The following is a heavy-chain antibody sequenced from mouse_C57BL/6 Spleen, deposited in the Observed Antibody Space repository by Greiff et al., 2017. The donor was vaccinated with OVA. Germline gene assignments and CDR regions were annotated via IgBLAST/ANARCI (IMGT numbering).Heavy chain of an antibody. CDR1: GYSITSGYD. D-gene: IGHD1-1*01. CDR2: ISYSGST. CDR3: ASRNYYGSGAMDY. Sequence: EVQLQQSGPGMVKPSQSLSLTCTVTGYSITSGYDWHWIRHFPGNKLEWMGYISYSGSTNYNPSLKSRISVTHDTSKNHFFLKLNSVTTEDTATYYCASRNYYGSGAMDYWGQGTSVTVSS. J-gene: IGHJ4*01. V-gene: IGHV3-1*01.